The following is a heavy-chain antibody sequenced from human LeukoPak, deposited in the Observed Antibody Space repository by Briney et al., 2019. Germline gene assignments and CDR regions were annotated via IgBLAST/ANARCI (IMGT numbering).Heavy chain of an antibody. V-gene: IGHV3-33*08. Sequence: PGGSLRLSCAASGFTFSSYAMSWVRQAPGKGLEWVTVIWYDGSDKYYADSVKGRFTISRDNSKNTLYLQMNSLRAEDTAVYYCATDQGIYWGQGTLVTVSS. CDR3: ATDQGIY. CDR1: GFTFSSYA. J-gene: IGHJ4*02. CDR2: IWYDGSDK.